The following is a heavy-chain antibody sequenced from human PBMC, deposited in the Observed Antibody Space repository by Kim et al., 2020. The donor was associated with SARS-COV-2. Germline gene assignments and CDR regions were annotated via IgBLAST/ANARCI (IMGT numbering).Heavy chain of an antibody. V-gene: IGHV3-74*01. CDR3: AIGGQGGMGV. CDR2: ISPDGRDT. J-gene: IGHJ6*02. D-gene: IGHD3-10*01. Sequence: GGSLRLSCAASGFIIRQDWMHWVRQGPGKGLEWVSHISPDGRDTNYADSVKVRFTISRDDAKNTLFLQMNSLRADDTAIYYCAIGGQGGMGVWGRGTTVTVSS. CDR1: GFIIRQDW.